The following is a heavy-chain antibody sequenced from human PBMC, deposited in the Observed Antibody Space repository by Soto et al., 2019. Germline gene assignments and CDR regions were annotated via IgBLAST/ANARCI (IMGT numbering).Heavy chain of an antibody. CDR3: ARSYRDFWSGYD. D-gene: IGHD3-3*01. V-gene: IGHV4-59*01. CDR1: DGSISTFY. J-gene: IGHJ4*02. Sequence: SETLSLTCTVSDGSISTFYWTWIRQSPGRGLEWIGYISYTGTTNYNPSLKSRVTISVDTSKNQFSLNLSSVTAADTAVYFCARSYRDFWSGYDWGQGTPVTVS. CDR2: ISYTGTT.